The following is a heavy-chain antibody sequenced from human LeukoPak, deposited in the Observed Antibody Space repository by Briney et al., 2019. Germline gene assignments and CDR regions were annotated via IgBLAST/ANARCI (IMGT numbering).Heavy chain of an antibody. Sequence: GGSLRLSCAAPGFSFSGYGMHWVRQAPAKGLEWVAYIQHDGSNQQYADSVKGRFSISRDSSKNILYLQMNSLRAEDTAVYYCAKDRCSNGIGCYYYYMDVWGKGTTVTISS. J-gene: IGHJ6*03. CDR1: GFSFSGYG. CDR3: AKDRCSNGIGCYYYYMDV. V-gene: IGHV3-30*02. D-gene: IGHD2-8*01. CDR2: IQHDGSNQ.